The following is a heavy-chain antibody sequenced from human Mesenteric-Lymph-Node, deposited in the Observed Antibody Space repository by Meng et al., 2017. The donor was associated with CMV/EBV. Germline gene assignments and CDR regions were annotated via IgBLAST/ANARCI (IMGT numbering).Heavy chain of an antibody. Sequence: GESLKISCAASGFTFSGSAMHWVRQASGKGLEWVGRIRSKANSYATAYAASVKGRFTISRDDSKNTAYLQMNSLKTEDTAVYYCAKDGSGSYYPLSVRGWYFDLWGRGTLVTVSS. J-gene: IGHJ2*01. CDR3: AKDGSGSYYPLSVRGWYFDL. V-gene: IGHV3-73*01. CDR2: IRSKANSYAT. D-gene: IGHD3-10*01. CDR1: GFTFSGSA.